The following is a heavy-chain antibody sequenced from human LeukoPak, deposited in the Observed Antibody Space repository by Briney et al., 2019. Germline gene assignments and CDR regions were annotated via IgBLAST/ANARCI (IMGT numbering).Heavy chain of an antibody. D-gene: IGHD2-15*01. CDR1: GYTFTSYW. CDR2: IYPGDSDT. CDR3: ARQWSPAHYYYMDV. V-gene: IGHV5-51*01. J-gene: IGHJ6*03. Sequence: GESLKISCQGSGYTFTSYWIGWVRQMPVKGLEWMGSIYPGDSDTKYSPSFQGQVTISVDKSTNTAYLQWKSLKASDTAMYYCARQWSPAHYYYMDVWGKGTTVTVSS.